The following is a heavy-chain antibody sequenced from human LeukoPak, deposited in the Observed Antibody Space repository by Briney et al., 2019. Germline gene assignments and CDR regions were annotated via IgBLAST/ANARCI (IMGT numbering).Heavy chain of an antibody. J-gene: IGHJ4*02. CDR2: ISSNGGST. Sequence: GGSLRLSCSVSGFPFSSYAMHWVRQAPGKGLEYVSAISSNGGSTYYADSVKGRFTISRDNSKNTLYLQMSSLRAEDTAVYYCLYGSGSSFDYWGQGTLVTVSS. CDR3: LYGSGSSFDY. CDR1: GFPFSSYA. D-gene: IGHD3-10*01. V-gene: IGHV3-64D*06.